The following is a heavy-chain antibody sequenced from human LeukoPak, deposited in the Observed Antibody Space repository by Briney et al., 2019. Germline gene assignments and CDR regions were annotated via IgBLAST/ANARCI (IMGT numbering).Heavy chain of an antibody. CDR3: ARVGSSSWHQTVYIDY. V-gene: IGHV3-7*01. Sequence: PGGSLRLSCAASGFTFSSYWMSWVRQAPGKGLEWVANIKQDGSEKYYVDSVKGRFTFSRDNAKNSLYLQMNSLRAEDTAVYYCARVGSSSWHQTVYIDYWGQGTLVTVSS. D-gene: IGHD6-13*01. CDR1: GFTFSSYW. CDR2: IKQDGSEK. J-gene: IGHJ4*02.